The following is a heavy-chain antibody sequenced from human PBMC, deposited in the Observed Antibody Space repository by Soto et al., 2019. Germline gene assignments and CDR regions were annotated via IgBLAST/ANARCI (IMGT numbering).Heavy chain of an antibody. CDR2: IWYDGSNK. Sequence: QVQLVESGGGVVQPGRSPRLSCAASGFTFSSYGMHWVRQAPGKGLEWVAVIWYDGSNKYYADSVKGRFTISRDNSKNTLYLQMNSLRAEDTAVYYCARDHREMATIVYYYGMDVWGQGTTVTVSS. D-gene: IGHD5-12*01. V-gene: IGHV3-33*01. CDR1: GFTFSSYG. CDR3: ARDHREMATIVYYYGMDV. J-gene: IGHJ6*02.